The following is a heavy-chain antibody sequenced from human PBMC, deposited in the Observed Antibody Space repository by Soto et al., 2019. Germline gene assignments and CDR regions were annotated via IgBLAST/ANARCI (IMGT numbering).Heavy chain of an antibody. V-gene: IGHV3-48*03. J-gene: IGHJ4*02. CDR3: ARVYGYGKYYFDY. CDR1: GFSFSSYE. D-gene: IGHD5-18*01. CDR2: ISSSGTTI. Sequence: PGGSLRLSCVASGFSFSSYEMNWVRQAPGKGLEWVSFISSSGTTIYYADSVKGRFTISRDNAKNSLYLQMNSLRAEDTAVYYCARVYGYGKYYFDYWGQGTLVTVSS.